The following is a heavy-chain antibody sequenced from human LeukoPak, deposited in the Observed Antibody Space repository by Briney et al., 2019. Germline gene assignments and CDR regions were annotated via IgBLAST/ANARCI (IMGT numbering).Heavy chain of an antibody. CDR3: ARRGYNYGRYYMDV. J-gene: IGHJ6*03. CDR1: GYSFTNYW. CDR2: IYPGYSDT. D-gene: IGHD5-18*01. V-gene: IGHV5-51*01. Sequence: GESLKISCKGSGYSFTNYWIAWVRQMSGKGLEWRGIIYPGYSDTRYSPSFQGQVTISADKSINTAYLQWSSLKASDTAMYYCARRGYNYGRYYMDVWGKGTTVTVSS.